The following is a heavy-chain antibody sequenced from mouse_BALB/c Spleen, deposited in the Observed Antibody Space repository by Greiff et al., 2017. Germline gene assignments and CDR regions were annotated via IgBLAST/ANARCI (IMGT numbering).Heavy chain of an antibody. CDR1: GFTFSSYA. Sequence: EVKLMESGGGLVKPGGSLKLSCAASGFTFSSYAMSWVRQTPEKRLEWVATISSGGSYTYYPDSVKGRFTISRDNAKNTLYLQMSSLRSEDTAMYYCARSGSSPYWYFDVWGAGTTVTVSS. V-gene: IGHV5-9-3*01. J-gene: IGHJ1*01. CDR3: ARSGSSPYWYFDV. CDR2: ISSGGSYT. D-gene: IGHD1-1*01.